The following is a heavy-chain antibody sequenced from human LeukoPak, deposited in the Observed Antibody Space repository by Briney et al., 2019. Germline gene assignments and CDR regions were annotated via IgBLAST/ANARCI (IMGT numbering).Heavy chain of an antibody. Sequence: PGGSLRLSCAASGFTFSSYGMHWVRQAPGKGLEWVAVIWYDGSNKYYADSVKGRFTISRDNSKNTLYLQMNSLRAEDTAVYYCARGLLGYSSSWYGYWGQGTLVTVSS. V-gene: IGHV3-33*01. CDR1: GFTFSSYG. J-gene: IGHJ4*02. D-gene: IGHD6-13*01. CDR3: ARGLLGYSSSWYGY. CDR2: IWYDGSNK.